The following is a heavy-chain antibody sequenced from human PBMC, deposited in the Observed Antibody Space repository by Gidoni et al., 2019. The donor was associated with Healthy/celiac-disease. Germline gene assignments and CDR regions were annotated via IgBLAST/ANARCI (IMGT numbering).Heavy chain of an antibody. CDR1: GFTFSSYA. CDR3: AKGYFHCGGDCYPPGFDY. Sequence: EVQLLESGGGLVQPGGSLRLSCAASGFTFSSYAMSWVRQAPGKGLEWVSAISGSGGSTYYADSVKGRFTISRDNSKNTLYLQMNSLRAEDTAVYYCAKGYFHCGGDCYPPGFDYWGQGTLVTVSS. CDR2: ISGSGGST. V-gene: IGHV3-23*01. J-gene: IGHJ4*02. D-gene: IGHD2-21*02.